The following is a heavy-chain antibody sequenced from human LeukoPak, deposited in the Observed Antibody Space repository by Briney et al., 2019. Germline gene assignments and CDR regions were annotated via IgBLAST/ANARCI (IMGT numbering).Heavy chain of an antibody. Sequence: ASVKVSCKASGYTFTGYYMHWVRQAPGQGLEWMGRINPNSGGTNYAQKFQGRVTMTRDTSTSTVYMELSSLRSEDTAVYYCARDRPNNWFDPWGQGTLVTVSS. J-gene: IGHJ5*02. CDR3: ARDRPNNWFDP. CDR1: GYTFTGYY. CDR2: INPNSGGT. V-gene: IGHV1-2*06.